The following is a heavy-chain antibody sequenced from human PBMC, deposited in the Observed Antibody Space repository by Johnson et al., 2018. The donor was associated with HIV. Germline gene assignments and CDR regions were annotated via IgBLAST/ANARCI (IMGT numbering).Heavy chain of an antibody. D-gene: IGHD1-20*01. Sequence: VHLVESGGGVVQPGRSLRLSCAASGFTFSSYAMHWVRQAPGKGLEWVAVIYSGGSKDYADSVKGRFTISRDNSKNTLYLQMNSLRAEDTAVYYCAKDSMGFNWNQFEAFDIWGQGTMVTVSS. CDR3: AKDSMGFNWNQFEAFDI. CDR2: IYSGGSK. CDR1: GFTFSSYA. V-gene: IGHV3-30*04. J-gene: IGHJ3*02.